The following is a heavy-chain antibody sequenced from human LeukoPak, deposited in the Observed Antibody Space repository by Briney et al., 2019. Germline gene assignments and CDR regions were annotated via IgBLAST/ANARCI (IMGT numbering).Heavy chain of an antibody. J-gene: IGHJ5*02. Sequence: GGSLRLSCAASGFTFSDYYMSWIRQAPGKGLEWVSYISSSSSYTNYADSVKGRFTISRDNAKNSLYLQMNSLRAEDTAVYHCARGMVRARNWFDPWGQGTLVTVSS. V-gene: IGHV3-11*06. CDR3: ARGMVRARNWFDP. D-gene: IGHD3-10*01. CDR1: GFTFSDYY. CDR2: ISSSSSYT.